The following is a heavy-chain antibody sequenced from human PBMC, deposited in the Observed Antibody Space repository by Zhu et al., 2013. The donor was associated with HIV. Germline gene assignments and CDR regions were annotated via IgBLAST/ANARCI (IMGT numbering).Heavy chain of an antibody. D-gene: IGHD5-12*01. J-gene: IGHJ4*02. V-gene: IGHV3-15*01. CDR1: GFTFSNAW. Sequence: EVQLVESGGGLVKPGGSLRLSCAASGFTFSNAWMSWVRQAPGKGLEWVGRIKSKTDGGTTDYAAPVKGRFTISRDDSKNTLYLQMNTLRAEDTAVYYCAKNFLGPRDGYNVWGQGTLVTVSS. CDR2: IKSKTDGGTT. CDR3: AKNFLGPRDGYNV.